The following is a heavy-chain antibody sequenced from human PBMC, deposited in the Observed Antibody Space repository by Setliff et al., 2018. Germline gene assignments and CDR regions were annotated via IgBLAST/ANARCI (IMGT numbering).Heavy chain of an antibody. CDR1: GDSISSRRNY. V-gene: IGHV4-61*09. Sequence: SETLSLTCTVSGDSISSRRNYWGWFRQPAGEELEWIGQIYTSWSTNYNPSLKSRVTISLDTSKNQFSLSLTSVTAEDTAVYYCARGGTYRYFDYWGQGALVTVSS. CDR3: ARGGTYRYFDY. J-gene: IGHJ4*02. CDR2: IYTSWST.